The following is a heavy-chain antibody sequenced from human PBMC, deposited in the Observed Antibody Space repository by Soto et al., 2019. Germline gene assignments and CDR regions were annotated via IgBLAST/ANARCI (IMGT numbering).Heavy chain of an antibody. CDR3: ARDRGYCSSTSCYRTYYYYYGMDV. D-gene: IGHD2-2*01. CDR1: GYTCTGYY. V-gene: IGHV1-2*02. Sequence: XSVKDSCQASGYTCTGYYMHWVRQAPGQGLEWMGWINPNSGGTNYAQKFQGRVTMTRDTSISTAYMELSRLRSDDTAVYYCARDRGYCSSTSCYRTYYYYYGMDVWGQGTTVTVSS. J-gene: IGHJ6*02. CDR2: INPNSGGT.